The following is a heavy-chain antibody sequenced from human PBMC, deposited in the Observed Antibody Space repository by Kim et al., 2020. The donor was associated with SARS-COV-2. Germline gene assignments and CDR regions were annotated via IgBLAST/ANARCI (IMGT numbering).Heavy chain of an antibody. D-gene: IGHD6-13*01. CDR2: INAGNGNT. V-gene: IGHV1-3*01. CDR1: GYTFTSYA. J-gene: IGHJ4*02. Sequence: ASVKVSCKASGYTFTSYAMHWVRQAPGQRLEWMGWINAGNGNTKYSQKFQGRVTITRDTSASTAYMELSSPRSEDTAVYYCARSGSWYPLLFDYWGQGTLVTVSS. CDR3: ARSGSWYPLLFDY.